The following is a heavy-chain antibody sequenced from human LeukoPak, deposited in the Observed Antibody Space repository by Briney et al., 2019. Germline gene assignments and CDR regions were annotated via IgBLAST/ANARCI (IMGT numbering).Heavy chain of an antibody. D-gene: IGHD1-1*01. V-gene: IGHV4-31*03. CDR3: ARGLERWFDP. CDR1: GGSISSSGYY. J-gene: IGHJ5*02. Sequence: SETPSLTCTVSGGSISSSGYYWSWIRQHPGKGLEWIGYIYYSGSTYYNPSLKSRVTISVDTSKNQFSLKLSSVTAADTAVYYCARGLERWFDPWGQGTLVTVSS. CDR2: IYYSGST.